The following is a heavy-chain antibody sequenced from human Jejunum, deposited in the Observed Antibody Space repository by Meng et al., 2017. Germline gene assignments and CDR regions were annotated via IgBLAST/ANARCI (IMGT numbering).Heavy chain of an antibody. CDR2: IRNKTKSYTT. V-gene: IGHV3-72*01. CDR3: ARDLIASAAFFDY. CDR1: GFTFSDHY. J-gene: IGHJ4*02. D-gene: IGHD2-21*01. Sequence: GGSLRLSCAASGFTFSDHYMDWVRQAPGKGLEWVGRIRNKTKSYTTEYAASVKGRFTISRDDSKNSLYLQMNSLKTEDTAVYYCARDLIASAAFFDYWGQGTLVTVSS.